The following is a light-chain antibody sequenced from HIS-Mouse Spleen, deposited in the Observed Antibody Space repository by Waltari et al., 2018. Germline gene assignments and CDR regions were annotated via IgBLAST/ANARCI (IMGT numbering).Light chain of an antibody. J-gene: IGLJ3*02. CDR2: KDS. Sequence: SYELTQPPSVSVSPGQTARITCSGDALPKQYASWYQQKPGQAPVLVIYKDSERPSGIPERFSGSSSGTTVTLTISGVQAEDEADYYCQSADSSGTNWVFGGGTKLTVL. CDR1: ALPKQY. V-gene: IGLV3-25*03. CDR3: QSADSSGTNWV.